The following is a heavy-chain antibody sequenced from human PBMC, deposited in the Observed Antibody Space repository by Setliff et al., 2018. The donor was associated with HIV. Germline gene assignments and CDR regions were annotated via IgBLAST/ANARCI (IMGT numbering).Heavy chain of an antibody. CDR2: VYNSGIT. J-gene: IGHJ4*02. V-gene: IGHV4-39*07. D-gene: IGHD2-2*01. Sequence: SETLSLTCAVSGGSVSSPSYYWGWIRQPPGKGLEWIGSVYNSGITFKNPSLKSRVSISVDRSGNQFSLRLTSVTAADTAMYYCVMPPGPWGRGTLVTVSS. CDR1: GGSVSSPSYY. CDR3: VMPPGP.